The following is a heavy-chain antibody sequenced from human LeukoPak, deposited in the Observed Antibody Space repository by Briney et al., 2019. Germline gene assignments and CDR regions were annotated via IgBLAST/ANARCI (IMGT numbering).Heavy chain of an antibody. D-gene: IGHD6-19*01. V-gene: IGHV4-59*02. CDR3: ARGLPGYSGGDDAFDI. Sequence: SDTLSLTRTVSGGSVTGYYWTWIRQPPGKGLERSGYIYYSRDTNYNPSLKSRVTISVDTSKNQFSLKLSSVTAADTALYYCARGLPGYSGGDDAFDIWGQGTVVIVS. J-gene: IGHJ3*02. CDR2: IYYSRDT. CDR1: GGSVTGYY.